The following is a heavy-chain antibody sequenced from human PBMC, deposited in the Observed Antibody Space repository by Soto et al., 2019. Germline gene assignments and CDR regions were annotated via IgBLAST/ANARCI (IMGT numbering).Heavy chain of an antibody. CDR3: ARGGYCSYTSCQRDYYGTGV. D-gene: IGHD2-2*03. CDR1: GFTFSDHY. V-gene: IGHV3-72*01. Sequence: PGGTLRLSCAASGFTFSDHYMDWVRQAPGKGLEWVGRIRNKANSYTTGYAASVKVRFSISRDDSKNSLYLQMNSLKTEDTAVYYCARGGYCSYTSCQRDYYGTGVWGQGTTVTVSS. J-gene: IGHJ6*02. CDR2: IRNKANSYTT.